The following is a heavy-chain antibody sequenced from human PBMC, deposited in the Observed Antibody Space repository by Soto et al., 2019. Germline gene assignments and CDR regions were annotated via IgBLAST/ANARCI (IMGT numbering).Heavy chain of an antibody. V-gene: IGHV3-15*07. J-gene: IGHJ4*02. D-gene: IGHD3-22*01. CDR2: IKRKTDGGTT. CDR3: TPDSYSTMIVFLFNY. Sequence: GGSLRLSCAASGFTFSNAWINWVRQAPGKGLEWVGRIKRKTDGGTTDFAAPVKGRFAISRDDSKNMVYLQMNSLKNEDTDIYSCTPDSYSTMIVFLFNYGAQEPLVTVSS. CDR1: GFTFSNAW.